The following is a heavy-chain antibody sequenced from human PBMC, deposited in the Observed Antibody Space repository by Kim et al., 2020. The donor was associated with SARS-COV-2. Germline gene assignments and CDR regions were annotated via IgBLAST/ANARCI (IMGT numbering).Heavy chain of an antibody. CDR3: ARVAAAPPFSYYYYYYM. D-gene: IGHD6-13*01. V-gene: IGHV3-64*01. Sequence: GGSLRLSCAASGFTFSSYAMHWVRQAPGKGLEYVSAISSNGGSTYYANSVKGRFTISRDNSKNTLYLQMGSLRAEDMAVYYCARVAAAPPFSYYYYYYM. CDR2: ISSNGGST. CDR1: GFTFSSYA. J-gene: IGHJ6*03.